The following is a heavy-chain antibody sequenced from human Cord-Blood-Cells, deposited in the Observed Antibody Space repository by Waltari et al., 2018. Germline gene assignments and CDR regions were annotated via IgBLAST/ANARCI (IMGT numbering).Heavy chain of an antibody. CDR1: GFTFSSYG. CDR3: AKPRDSSSWYYFDY. D-gene: IGHD6-13*01. V-gene: IGHV3-30*18. J-gene: IGHJ4*02. Sequence: QVQLVESGGGVVQPGRSLRLSCAASGFTFSSYGMHWVRQAPGKGLEWVAVRSYEGSNKYYADSVKGRFTISRDNSKSTLYLQMNSLRAEDTAVYYCAKPRDSSSWYYFDYWGQGTLVTVSS. CDR2: RSYEGSNK.